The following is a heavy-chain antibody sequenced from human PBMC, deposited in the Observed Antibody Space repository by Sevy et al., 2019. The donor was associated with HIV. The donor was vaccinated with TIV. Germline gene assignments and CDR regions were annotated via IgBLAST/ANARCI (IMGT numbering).Heavy chain of an antibody. V-gene: IGHV3-53*01. CDR1: GFTVTSNY. J-gene: IGHJ6*03. D-gene: IGHD3-10*01. CDR2: IYSGGST. Sequence: GGSLRLSCAASGFTVTSNYMSWVRQAPGKGPEWVSVIYSGGSTYYADSVKGRFTISRDNSKNTLYLQMNSLRAEDTGKGRFTMSRDNSKNTRYLQMNSLRAEDTAVYYCAREGPTVFPYYYGSGGWPYYYYDMDVWGKGTTVTVSS. CDR3: TMSRDNSKNTRYLQMNSLRAEDTAVYYCAREGPTVFPYYYGSGGWPYYYYDMDV.